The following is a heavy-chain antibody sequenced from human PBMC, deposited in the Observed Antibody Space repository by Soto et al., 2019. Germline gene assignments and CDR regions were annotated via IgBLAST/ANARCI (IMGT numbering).Heavy chain of an antibody. J-gene: IGHJ5*02. CDR1: AGTLRPCC. CDR2: TSYTGNT. V-gene: IGHV4-59*01. D-gene: IGHD3-16*01. Sequence: VSAGTLRPCCWLGCRQLPEKRLEWIAYTSYTGNTNYNPSFQSRVTISIDTSKNQLSLKMTSMTAADTAFYYCARDMHACTLHYFAPCGQGPLVT. CDR3: ARDMHACTLHYFAP.